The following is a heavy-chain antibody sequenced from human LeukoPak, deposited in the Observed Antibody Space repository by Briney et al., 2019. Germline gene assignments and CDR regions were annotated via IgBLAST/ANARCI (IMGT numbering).Heavy chain of an antibody. V-gene: IGHV1-69*13. J-gene: IGHJ4*02. Sequence: SVKVSCKASGGTFSSYAISWVRQAPGQGLDWMGGIIPIFGTANYAQKFQGRVTITADESTSTAYMELSSLRSEDTAVYYCARGSYDFWSGYYYSYWGQGTLVTVSS. CDR1: GGTFSSYA. D-gene: IGHD3-3*01. CDR3: ARGSYDFWSGYYYSY. CDR2: IIPIFGTA.